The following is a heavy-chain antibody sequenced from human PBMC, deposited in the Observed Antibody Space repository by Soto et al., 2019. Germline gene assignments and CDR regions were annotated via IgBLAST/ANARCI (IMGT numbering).Heavy chain of an antibody. Sequence: QLQLQESGPGMVKPSETLSLTCTVSGASITSTSYHWGWIRQPPGKGLEWIGNFYYSGSTYYNPSLTSRVPXSXDXXKNQFSVKVSSVTATDTAVYYCARSVGDYYYGMDVWGQGTTVTVSS. D-gene: IGHD1-26*01. CDR3: ARSVGDYYYGMDV. CDR2: FYYSGST. J-gene: IGHJ6*02. V-gene: IGHV4-39*01. CDR1: GASITSTSYH.